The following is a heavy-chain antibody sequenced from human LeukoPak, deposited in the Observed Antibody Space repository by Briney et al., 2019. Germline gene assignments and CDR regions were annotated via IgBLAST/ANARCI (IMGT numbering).Heavy chain of an antibody. D-gene: IGHD3-10*01. V-gene: IGHV3-15*01. CDR2: IKSKTDGGTT. CDR1: GFTFSNAW. J-gene: IGHJ6*02. CDR3: TTDSGSGTYYYYGMDV. Sequence: GSLRLSCAASGFTFSNAWMSWVRQAPGKGLEWVGRIKSKTDGGTTDYAAPVKGRFTISRDDSKNTLYLQMNSLKTEDTAVYYCTTDSGSGTYYYYGMDVWGQGTTVAVSS.